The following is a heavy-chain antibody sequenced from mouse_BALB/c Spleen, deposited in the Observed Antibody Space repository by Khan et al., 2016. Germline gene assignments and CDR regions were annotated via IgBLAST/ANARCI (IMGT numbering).Heavy chain of an antibody. Sequence: QVQLKQSGPGLVQPSQSLSITCTVSGFSLTNYGVHWVRQSPGRGLEWLGVIWSGGSTDFNAASISRLTISKDNSKSQVFFKMNSLQDDDTAICYVARRGLGSSGSMGYWGQGTSVTVSS. J-gene: IGHJ4*01. D-gene: IGHD1-1*01. CDR2: IWSGGST. V-gene: IGHV2-4-1*01. CDR1: GFSLTNYG. CDR3: ARRGLGSSGSMGY.